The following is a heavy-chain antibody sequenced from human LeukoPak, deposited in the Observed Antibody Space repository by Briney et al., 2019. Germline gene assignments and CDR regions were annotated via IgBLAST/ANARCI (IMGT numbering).Heavy chain of an antibody. CDR3: AGGRSHYYGMHI. CDR2: ISSSGTTI. J-gene: IGHJ6*02. V-gene: IGHV3-11*01. D-gene: IGHD3-16*01. CDR1: GFTFSDYY. Sequence: GGSLRLSCTASGFTFSDYYMNWLRQTPGKGLEWVSYISSSGTTIYQAGSVKGRFAISRDNAKDSLYLQMNSLRGEDTAVYYCAGGRSHYYGMHIWGQGTTVTVSS.